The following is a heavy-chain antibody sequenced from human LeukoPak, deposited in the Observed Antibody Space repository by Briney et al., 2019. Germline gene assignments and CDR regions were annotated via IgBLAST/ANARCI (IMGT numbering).Heavy chain of an antibody. J-gene: IGHJ4*02. CDR3: ARGLLRGYDSSGYYTDY. CDR2: MNPNSGNT. CDR1: GYTFTSYD. D-gene: IGHD3-22*01. Sequence: GASVKVSCKASGYTFTSYDINWVRQATGQGLEWMGWMNPNSGNTGYAQKFQGRVTMTRNTSISTAYMELSSLRSEDTAVYYCARGLLRGYDSSGYYTDYWGQGTLVTVSS. V-gene: IGHV1-8*01.